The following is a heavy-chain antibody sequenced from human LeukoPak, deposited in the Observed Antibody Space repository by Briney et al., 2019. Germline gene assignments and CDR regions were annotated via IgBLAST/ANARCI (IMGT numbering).Heavy chain of an antibody. D-gene: IGHD5-24*01. J-gene: IGHJ4*02. CDR3: ANGDGFDY. V-gene: IGHV3-7*01. CDR1: RFTFSTYW. Sequence: GGSLRLSCATSRFTFSTYWMGWVRQAPGKGREWVANIKQDGSETYYADSVKGRFTIFRDNAKNSLYLQMDSLRVENTAVYYCANGDGFDYWGQGTLVIVSS. CDR2: IKQDGSET.